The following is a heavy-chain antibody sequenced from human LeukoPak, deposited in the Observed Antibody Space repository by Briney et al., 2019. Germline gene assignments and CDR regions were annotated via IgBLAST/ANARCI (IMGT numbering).Heavy chain of an antibody. CDR3: VREGTVTSGHYGMDV. CDR1: GGSISTYY. D-gene: IGHD4-17*01. Sequence: PSETLSLTCTVSGGSISTYYWSWIRQPPGKGLEWIGYIYYSGNTNYNPSLKSRVIISVDTSKNQFSLKLRSVTAADTAVYYCVREGTVTSGHYGMDVWGQGTTVTVSS. CDR2: IYYSGNT. J-gene: IGHJ6*02. V-gene: IGHV4-59*01.